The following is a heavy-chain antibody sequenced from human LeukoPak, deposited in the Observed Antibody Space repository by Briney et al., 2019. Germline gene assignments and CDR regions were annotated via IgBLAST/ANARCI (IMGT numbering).Heavy chain of an antibody. J-gene: IGHJ2*01. CDR2: IKQDGSEK. D-gene: IGHD2-2*02. V-gene: IGHV3-7*01. CDR1: GFTFSSYW. Sequence: GGSLRLSCAASGFTFSSYWMSWVRQAPGKGLEWVVNIKQDGSEKYYVDSVKGRFTISRDNAKNSLYLQMNSLRAEDTAVYYCARDPAPGYCSSTSCYSGGYWYFDLWGRGTLVTVSS. CDR3: ARDPAPGYCSSTSCYSGGYWYFDL.